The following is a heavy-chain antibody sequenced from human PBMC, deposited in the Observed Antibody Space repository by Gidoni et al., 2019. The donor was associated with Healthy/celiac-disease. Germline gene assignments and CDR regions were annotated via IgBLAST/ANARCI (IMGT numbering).Heavy chain of an antibody. CDR3: ARSADYNWFDP. CDR2: IYYGGST. CDR1: GGPISSSGYY. Sequence: QLQLQESGPGPVKPSETRSLPCTVSGGPISSSGYYWGWIRQPPGKGLEWIGSIYYGGSTYYNPSLKSRVTISVDTSKNQFSLKLSSVTAADTAVYYCARSADYNWFDPWGQGTLVTVSA. V-gene: IGHV4-39*01. J-gene: IGHJ5*02.